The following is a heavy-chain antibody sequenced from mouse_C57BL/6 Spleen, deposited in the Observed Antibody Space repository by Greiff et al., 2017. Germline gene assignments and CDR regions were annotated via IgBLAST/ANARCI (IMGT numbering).Heavy chain of an antibody. CDR3: ARPYYYGSSYY. D-gene: IGHD1-1*01. CDR1: GYAFTNYL. Sequence: VQLQQSGAELVRPGTSVKVSCKASGYAFTNYLIEWVKQRPGQGLEWIGVINPGSGGTNYNEKFKGKATLTADKSSSTAYMQLSSLTSEDSAVYFCARPYYYGSSYYWGQGTTLTVSS. CDR2: INPGSGGT. J-gene: IGHJ2*01. V-gene: IGHV1-54*01.